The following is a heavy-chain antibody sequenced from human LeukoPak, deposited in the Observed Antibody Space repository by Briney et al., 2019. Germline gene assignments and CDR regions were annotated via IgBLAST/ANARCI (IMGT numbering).Heavy chain of an antibody. CDR1: GYSLSGHW. CDR3: ARGPNSNWSGLDF. J-gene: IGHJ4*02. CDR2: ISPTGSTT. Sequence: PGGYLRLSCIASGYSLSGHWKHWARQLPGKGLVWVSRISPTGSTTSYADSVKGRFTVSRDNAKNTLYLQVNNLRAEDTAVYYCARGPNSNWSGLDFWGQGTLLTVSS. D-gene: IGHD6-6*01. V-gene: IGHV3-74*01.